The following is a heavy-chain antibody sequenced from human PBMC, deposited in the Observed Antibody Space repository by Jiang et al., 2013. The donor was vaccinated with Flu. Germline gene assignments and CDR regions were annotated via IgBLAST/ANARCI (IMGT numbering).Heavy chain of an antibody. D-gene: IGHD3-22*01. CDR1: GFTVSSNY. Sequence: VQLVESGGGLVQPGGSLRLSCAASGFTVSSNYMSWVRQAPGKGLERVSVIYSGGSTYYADSVKGRFTISRDNSKNTLYLQMNSLRAEDTAVYYCARGGSGYMNWFDPWGQGTLVTVSS. CDR2: IYSGGST. CDR3: ARGGSGYMNWFDP. V-gene: IGHV3-66*01. J-gene: IGHJ5*02.